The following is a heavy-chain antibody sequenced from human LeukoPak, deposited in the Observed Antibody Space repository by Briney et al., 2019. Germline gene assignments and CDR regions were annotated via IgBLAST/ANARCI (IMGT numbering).Heavy chain of an antibody. V-gene: IGHV1-46*01. Sequence: ASVKVSCKASGYSFTGYYLQWVRQAPGQGLEWMGIINPSRGNSAYAQMFQGRLTMPRDTSTSTVYMELSSLRSEDTAVYYCARTPLAGTGYFDYWGQGTLVTVSS. CDR3: ARTPLAGTGYFDY. CDR2: INPSRGNS. CDR1: GYSFTGYY. D-gene: IGHD6-19*01. J-gene: IGHJ4*02.